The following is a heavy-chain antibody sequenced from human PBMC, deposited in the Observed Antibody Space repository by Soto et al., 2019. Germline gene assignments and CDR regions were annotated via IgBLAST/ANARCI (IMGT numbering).Heavy chain of an antibody. CDR3: ARDLRWSSGWALDY. Sequence: QLVQSGGEVKKPGASVRVSCKASGYIFTDYGISWVRQAPGQGLEWMGWVSGYNADTSYAKRFQDRVKMTIDTSTRTAYMELRSLTSDDSAIFYCARDLRWSSGWALDYWGQGTLVTVSS. CDR2: VSGYNADT. D-gene: IGHD6-19*01. CDR1: GYIFTDYG. J-gene: IGHJ4*02. V-gene: IGHV1-18*04.